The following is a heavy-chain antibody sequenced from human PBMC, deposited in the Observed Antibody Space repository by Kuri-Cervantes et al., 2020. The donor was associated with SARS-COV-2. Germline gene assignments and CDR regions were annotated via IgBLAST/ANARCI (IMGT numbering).Heavy chain of an antibody. D-gene: IGHD3-22*01. V-gene: IGHV4-34*01. Sequence: GSLRLSCAVYGGSFSGYYWSWIRQPPGKGLEWIGEINHSGSTNYNPSLKSRVTISVDTSKNQFSLKLSSVTAADTAVYYCASQGKYYYDCSGYPEVYWYFDLWGRGTLVTVSS. CDR2: INHSGST. CDR3: ASQGKYYYDCSGYPEVYWYFDL. CDR1: GGSFSGYY. J-gene: IGHJ2*01.